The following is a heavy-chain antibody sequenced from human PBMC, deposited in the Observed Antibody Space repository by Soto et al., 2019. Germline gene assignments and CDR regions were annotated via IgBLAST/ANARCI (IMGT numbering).Heavy chain of an antibody. D-gene: IGHD6-13*01. CDR3: ATDNYIGAAAFDY. CDR2: FKSKIDGGTT. Sequence: AGGSLRLSCAAYGFTFSYAWMSWVRQSPGKGLEWVGRFKSKIDGGTTDYAAPVKGRFTISRDDSKKTLYLQMNSLKTEDTAVYFCATDNYIGAAAFDYWGLGTLVTVSS. V-gene: IGHV3-15*01. CDR1: GFTFSYAW. J-gene: IGHJ4*02.